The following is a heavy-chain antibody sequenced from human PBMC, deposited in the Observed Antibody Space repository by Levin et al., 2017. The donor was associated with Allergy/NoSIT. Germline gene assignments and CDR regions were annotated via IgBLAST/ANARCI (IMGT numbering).Heavy chain of an antibody. V-gene: IGHV3-48*02. CDR3: ARDLCSGGSCYSRGYYGMDV. Sequence: GGSLRLSCAASGFTFSSYSMNWVRQAPGKGLEWVSYISSSSSTIYYADSVKGRFTISRDNAKNSLYLQMNSLRDEDTAVYYCARDLCSGGSCYSRGYYGMDVWGQGTTVTVSS. D-gene: IGHD2-15*01. J-gene: IGHJ6*02. CDR2: ISSSSSTI. CDR1: GFTFSSYS.